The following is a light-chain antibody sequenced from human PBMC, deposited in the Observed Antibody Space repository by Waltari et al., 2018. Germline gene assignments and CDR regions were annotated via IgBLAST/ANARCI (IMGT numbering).Light chain of an antibody. CDR3: SSYTSSSTWV. CDR2: DVS. J-gene: IGLJ3*02. V-gene: IGLV2-14*04. Sequence: WYQQHACKAPKLMISDVSKRPSGVSNRFTGSKTDNTVSLTISGLQAEDEADYYCSSYTSSSTWVFGGGTKLTVL.